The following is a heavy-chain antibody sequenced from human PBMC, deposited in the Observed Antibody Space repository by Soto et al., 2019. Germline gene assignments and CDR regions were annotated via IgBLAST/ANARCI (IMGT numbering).Heavy chain of an antibody. CDR1: GGSISGGGYS. J-gene: IGHJ4*02. CDR3: ARGTRRDGYTIDY. V-gene: IGHV4-30-2*01. D-gene: IGHD5-12*01. CDR2: IYHSGST. Sequence: TSETLSLTCAVSGGSISGGGYSWSWIRQPPGKGLEWIGYIYHSGSTYYNPSLKSRVTISVDRSKNQFSLKLSSVTAADTAVYYCARGTRRDGYTIDYWGQGTLVTVSS.